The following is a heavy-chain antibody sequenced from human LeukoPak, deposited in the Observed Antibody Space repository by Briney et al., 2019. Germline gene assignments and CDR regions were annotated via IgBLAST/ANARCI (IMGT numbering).Heavy chain of an antibody. CDR1: GGSISSSSYY. J-gene: IGHJ4*02. CDR3: ARFQDSRGSPPKS. D-gene: IGHD3-16*01. V-gene: IGHV4-39*01. CDR2: IYYSGST. Sequence: PSETLSLTCTVSGGSISSSSYYWGWIRQPPGKGLEWIGSIYYSGSTYYNPSLKSRVTISVDTSKNQLSLKLSPVTAADTAVYYCARFQDSRGSPPKSWGQGTLVTVSS.